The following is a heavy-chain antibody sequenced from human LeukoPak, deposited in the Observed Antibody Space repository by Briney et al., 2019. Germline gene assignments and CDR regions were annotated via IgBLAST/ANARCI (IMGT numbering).Heavy chain of an antibody. Sequence: SVKVSCKASGGTFSSYAISWVRQAPGQGLEWMGRIIPIFGTANYAQKFQGSVTITTDESTSTAYMELSSLRSEDTAVYYCARVGTWGAFDIWGQGTMVTVSS. CDR1: GGTFSSYA. J-gene: IGHJ3*02. D-gene: IGHD3-16*01. V-gene: IGHV1-69*05. CDR2: IIPIFGTA. CDR3: ARVGTWGAFDI.